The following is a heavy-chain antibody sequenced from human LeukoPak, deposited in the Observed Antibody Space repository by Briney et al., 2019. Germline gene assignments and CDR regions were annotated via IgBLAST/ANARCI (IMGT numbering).Heavy chain of an antibody. CDR2: IYSGGST. D-gene: IGHD6-19*01. CDR3: ARAQWRTYSYYYMDV. Sequence: GGSLRLSSAASGFTFSNYAMSWVRQAPGKGLEWISVIYSGGSTYYADSVKGRFTISRDDSKNTLYLQMNSLRAEDTAIYYCARAQWRTYSYYYMDVWGKGTTVTVSS. CDR1: GFTFSNYA. V-gene: IGHV3-53*01. J-gene: IGHJ6*03.